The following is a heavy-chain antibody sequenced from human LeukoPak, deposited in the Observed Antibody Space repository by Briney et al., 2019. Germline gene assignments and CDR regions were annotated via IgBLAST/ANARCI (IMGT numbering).Heavy chain of an antibody. Sequence: GESLKISCKGSGYSFNTYWIAWVRQMPGKGLEWMAIIYPGDSGTRYSPSFQGQVTISADKSITTAYLQWNSLTASDTAMYYCARQRYCSGGSCYADYWGQGTLVTVSS. CDR2: IYPGDSGT. V-gene: IGHV5-51*01. CDR1: GYSFNTYW. D-gene: IGHD2-15*01. CDR3: ARQRYCSGGSCYADY. J-gene: IGHJ4*02.